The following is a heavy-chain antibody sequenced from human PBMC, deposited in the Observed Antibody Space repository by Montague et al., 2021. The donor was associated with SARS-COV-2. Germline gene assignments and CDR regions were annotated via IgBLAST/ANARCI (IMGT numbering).Heavy chain of an antibody. D-gene: IGHD4-11*01. J-gene: IGHJ6*03. CDR1: GGSISSSSYY. Sequence: SETLSLTCTVSGGSISSSSYYWGWIRQPPGKGLEWIGSIYYSGSTYYXPSLKSRVTISVDTSKNQFSLKLSSVTAADTAVYYCARQDPCSKQKFYYYYYYLDVWGKGTTVTVSS. CDR2: IYYSGST. CDR3: ARQDPCSKQKFYYYYYYLDV. V-gene: IGHV4-39*01.